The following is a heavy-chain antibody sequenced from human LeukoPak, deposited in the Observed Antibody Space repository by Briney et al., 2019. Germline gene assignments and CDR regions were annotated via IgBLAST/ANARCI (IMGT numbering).Heavy chain of an antibody. CDR1: GFTFNSFA. CDR2: ISSSSSTI. Sequence: GGSLRLSCAASGFTFNSFAMNWVRQAPGKGLEWISYISSSSSTIYYSDSVKGRFSISRDNAKNSVYLEMNSPRDEDTAVYYCARVGGYQLPKFDYWGRGTLVTVSS. J-gene: IGHJ4*02. V-gene: IGHV3-48*02. D-gene: IGHD2-2*01. CDR3: ARVGGYQLPKFDY.